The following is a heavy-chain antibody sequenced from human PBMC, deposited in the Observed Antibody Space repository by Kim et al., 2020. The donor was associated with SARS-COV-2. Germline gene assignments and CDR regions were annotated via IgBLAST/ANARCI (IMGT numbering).Heavy chain of an antibody. V-gene: IGHV3-30*01. CDR3: ARTTVIVVEYYFDY. D-gene: IGHD3-22*01. Sequence: AEPLKGRFPIARDNSKNTLYLRMTSRRAEDTAVYCCARTTVIVVEYYFDYWGQGTLVTVSS. J-gene: IGHJ4*02.